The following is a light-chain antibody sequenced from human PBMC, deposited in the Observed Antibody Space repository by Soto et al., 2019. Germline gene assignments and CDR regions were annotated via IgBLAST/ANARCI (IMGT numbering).Light chain of an antibody. CDR1: QSISRW. CDR2: KAS. CDR3: QQYNSYSPYT. V-gene: IGKV1-5*03. Sequence: DIQMTQSPSTLSASVGDRVTITCRASQSISRWLAWYHQKPGKAPKLLIYKASSLESGVPSRFSGSGSGTEFTLTSSIRQPDDFATYYCQQYNSYSPYTFGQGTKLEIK. J-gene: IGKJ2*01.